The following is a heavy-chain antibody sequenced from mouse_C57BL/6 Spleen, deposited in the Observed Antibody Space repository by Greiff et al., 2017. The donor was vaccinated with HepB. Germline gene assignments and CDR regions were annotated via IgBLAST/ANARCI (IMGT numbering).Heavy chain of an antibody. J-gene: IGHJ2*01. D-gene: IGHD3-1*01. CDR2: IYPGDGDT. CDR3: ARGHSSGYPSWDY. Sequence: VQLQGSGPELVKPGASVKISCKASGYAFSSSWMNWVKQRPGKGLEWSGRIYPGDGDTNYNGKFKGKATLTADKSSSTAYMQLSSLTSEDSAVYFCARGHSSGYPSWDYWGQGTTRTVSS. V-gene: IGHV1-82*01. CDR1: GYAFSSSW.